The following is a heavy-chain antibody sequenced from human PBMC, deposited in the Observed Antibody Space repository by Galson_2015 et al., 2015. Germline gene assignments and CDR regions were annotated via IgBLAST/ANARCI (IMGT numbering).Heavy chain of an antibody. Sequence: SLRLSCAASGFTFSSYWMSWVRQAPGKGLEWVANIKQDGSEKYYVDSVKGRFTISRDNAKNSLYLQMNSLRAEDTAVYYCAREQWELRSDAFDIWGPGTMFTVTS. V-gene: IGHV3-7*01. J-gene: IGHJ3*02. CDR1: GFTFSSYW. CDR2: IKQDGSEK. D-gene: IGHD1-26*01. CDR3: AREQWELRSDAFDI.